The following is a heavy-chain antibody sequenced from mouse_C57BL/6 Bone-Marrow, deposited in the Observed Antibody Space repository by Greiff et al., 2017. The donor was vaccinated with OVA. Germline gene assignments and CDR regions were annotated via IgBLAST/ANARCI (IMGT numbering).Heavy chain of an antibody. Sequence: VQLQQSGPELVKPGASVKISCKASGYTFTDYYMNWVKQSHGKSLEWIGDINPNNGGTSYNQQFKGKATLTVDKSSSTAYMELRSLTSEDSAVYYCARRSYFDVWGTGTTVTVSS. J-gene: IGHJ1*03. CDR3: ARRSYFDV. V-gene: IGHV1-26*01. CDR2: INPNNGGT. CDR1: GYTFTDYY.